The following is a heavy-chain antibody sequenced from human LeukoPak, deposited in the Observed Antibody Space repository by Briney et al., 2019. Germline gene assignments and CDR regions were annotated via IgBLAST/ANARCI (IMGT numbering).Heavy chain of an antibody. V-gene: IGHV1-69*05. Sequence: SVKVSCKASGGTFSSYAISWVRQAPGQGLEWMGGIIPIFGTANYAQKFQGRVTITTDESTSTAYMELSNLRSEDTAVYYCARLVGYCSSTSCLDFDYWGQGTLVTVSS. CDR1: GGTFSSYA. D-gene: IGHD2-2*01. J-gene: IGHJ4*02. CDR2: IIPIFGTA. CDR3: ARLVGYCSSTSCLDFDY.